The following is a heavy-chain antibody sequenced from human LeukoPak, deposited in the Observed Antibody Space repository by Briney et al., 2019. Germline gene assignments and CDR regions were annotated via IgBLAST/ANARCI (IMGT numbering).Heavy chain of an antibody. V-gene: IGHV1-18*01. J-gene: IGHJ4*02. CDR2: ISAYNGNT. Sequence: GASVKVSCKASGYTFTSYGISWVRQAPGQGLEWMGWISAYNGNTNYAQKLQGRVTMTTDTSTSTAYMELRSLRSDDTAVYYCARGVLRFLEWYPGRYFDYWGQGTLVTVSS. CDR1: GYTFTSYG. CDR3: ARGVLRFLEWYPGRYFDY. D-gene: IGHD3-3*01.